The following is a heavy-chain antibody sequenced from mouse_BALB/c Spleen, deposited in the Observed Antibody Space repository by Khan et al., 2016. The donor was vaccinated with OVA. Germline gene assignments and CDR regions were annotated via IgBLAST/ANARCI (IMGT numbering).Heavy chain of an antibody. J-gene: IGHJ3*01. D-gene: IGHD1-1*01. CDR2: SYPGSGST. CDR1: GYTFSDYV. CDR3: ARSYDGAWFTY. V-gene: IGHV1-77*01. Sequence: QVQLQQPGPELVKPGASVKMSCKASGYTFSDYVISWVKLRTGQGLEWIGESYPGSGSTYYNEKFKGKATLTADKPSSTAYMQLSSLASEDSAVYCCARSYDGAWFTYWGQGTLVTVS.